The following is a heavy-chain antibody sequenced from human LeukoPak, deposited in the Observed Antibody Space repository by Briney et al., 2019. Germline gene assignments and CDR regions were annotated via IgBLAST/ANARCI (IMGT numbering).Heavy chain of an antibody. V-gene: IGHV4-39*07. Sequence: SETLSLTCTVYGGSISSSSYYWAWIRQPPEKRLEWIGSIYYSGSTYYNPSLKSRVTISVDTSKNQFSLKLSSVTAADTAVYYCARDVIPAAKGYWFDPWGQGTLVTVSS. J-gene: IGHJ5*02. CDR1: GGSISSSSYY. D-gene: IGHD2-2*01. CDR3: ARDVIPAAKGYWFDP. CDR2: IYYSGST.